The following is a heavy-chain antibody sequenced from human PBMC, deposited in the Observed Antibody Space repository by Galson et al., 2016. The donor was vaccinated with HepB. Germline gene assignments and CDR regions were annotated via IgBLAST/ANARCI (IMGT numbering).Heavy chain of an antibody. CDR1: GFTFSSYW. CDR2: IKQDESEK. Sequence: SLRLSCAASGFTFSSYWLSWVRQAPGKGLEWVADIKQDESEKYYLDSVKGRFTISRDNAKNSLYLQMNSLRAEDTAVYYRVRDVGGGHFDYWGQGTLVTVSS. V-gene: IGHV3-7*03. D-gene: IGHD3-16*01. CDR3: VRDVGGGHFDY. J-gene: IGHJ4*02.